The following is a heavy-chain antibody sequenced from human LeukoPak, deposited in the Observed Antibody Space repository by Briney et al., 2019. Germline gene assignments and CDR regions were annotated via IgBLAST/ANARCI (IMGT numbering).Heavy chain of an antibody. Sequence: RGESLKISCKGSGYSFTSYWIGWVRQVPGKGLEWMGIIYPGDSDTRYSPSFQGQVTISADKSISTAYLQWSSLKASDTAMYYCARRFGYCSSTSCYAVDFWGQGTLVTVSS. CDR3: ARRFGYCSSTSCYAVDF. CDR2: IYPGDSDT. CDR1: GYSFTSYW. J-gene: IGHJ4*02. V-gene: IGHV5-51*01. D-gene: IGHD2-2*01.